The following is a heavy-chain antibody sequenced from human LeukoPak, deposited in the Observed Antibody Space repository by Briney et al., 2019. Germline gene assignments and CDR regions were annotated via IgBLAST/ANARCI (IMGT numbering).Heavy chain of an antibody. CDR1: GFTFSSYD. V-gene: IGHV3-13*01. D-gene: IGHD4-17*01. J-gene: IGHJ4*02. Sequence: WGSLRLSCAASGFTFSSYDMHWVRQATGKGLEWVSAIGTAGDTYYPDSVKGRFTISRDNSKNTLYLQMNSLRAEDTAVYYCVCGDYAHLHYWGQGTLVTVSS. CDR2: IGTAGDT. CDR3: VCGDYAHLHY.